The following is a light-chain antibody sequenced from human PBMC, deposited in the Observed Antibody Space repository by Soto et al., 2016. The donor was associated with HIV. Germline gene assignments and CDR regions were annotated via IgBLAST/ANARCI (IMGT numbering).Light chain of an antibody. V-gene: IGLV3-1*01. J-gene: IGLJ1*01. Sequence: SYELTQPPSVSVSPGQTASITCSGRNLGNTYASWYQQKPGQSPLMVIYRDTKRPSGIPERFSGSNSGNTATLTISGTQAMDEADYFCQAWDRTTNLYVFGTGTKVTV. CDR3: QAWDRTTNLYV. CDR2: RDT. CDR1: NLGNTY.